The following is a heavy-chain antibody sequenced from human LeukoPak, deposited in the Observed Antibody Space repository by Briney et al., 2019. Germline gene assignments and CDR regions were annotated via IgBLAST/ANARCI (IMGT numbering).Heavy chain of an antibody. J-gene: IGHJ4*02. Sequence: ASVKVSCKASGYTFTSYYMHWVRQAPGQGLEWMGIINPSGGSTSYAQKFQGRVTMTRDTSTSIVYMELSSLRSEDTAVYYCARSPNDFWSGYYFNYWGQGTLVTVSS. V-gene: IGHV1-46*03. CDR2: INPSGGST. CDR3: ARSPNDFWSGYYFNY. D-gene: IGHD3-3*01. CDR1: GYTFTSYY.